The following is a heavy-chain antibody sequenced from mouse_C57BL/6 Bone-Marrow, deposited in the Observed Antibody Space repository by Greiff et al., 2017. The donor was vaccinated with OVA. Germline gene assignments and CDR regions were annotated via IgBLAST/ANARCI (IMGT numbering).Heavy chain of an antibody. CDR3: ARSYKGNTFDC. J-gene: IGHJ2*01. D-gene: IGHD2-10*01. V-gene: IGHV3-8*01. CDR2: ISYSGST. Sequence: EVKLQESGPGLAKPSQPLSLTCSVPRYSIPSDYWNWIRKFSGNKLEYMGYISYSGSTYYNPSLKSRISITRDTSKNQYYLQLNSVTTEDTATYYCARSYKGNTFDCWAQRTTLSISS. CDR1: RYSIPSDY.